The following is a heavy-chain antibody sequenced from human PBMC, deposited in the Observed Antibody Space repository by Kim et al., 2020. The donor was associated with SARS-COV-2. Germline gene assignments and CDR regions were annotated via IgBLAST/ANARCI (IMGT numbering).Heavy chain of an antibody. CDR2: ISSSGSYV. CDR1: GFTFSDYY. CDR3: ERVPFGDLSEYYFDL. D-gene: IGHD3-10*01. V-gene: IGHV3-11*01. Sequence: GGSLRLSCAASGFTFSDYYMTWVRHAPGKGLEWVSYISSSGSYVNYADSVKGRFTISRDNAKNSLYLQMSSLRAEDTALYYCERVPFGDLSEYYFDLCGQETLVTVSS. J-gene: IGHJ4*02.